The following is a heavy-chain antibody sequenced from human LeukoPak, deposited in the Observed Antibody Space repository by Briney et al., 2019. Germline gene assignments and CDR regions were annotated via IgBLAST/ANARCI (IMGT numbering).Heavy chain of an antibody. CDR1: GFTFSSYE. Sequence: PGGSLRLSCAASGFTFSSYEMNWVRQAPGKGLEWVSYISSSGSTIYYADSVKGRFTISRDNAKNSLYLQMNSLRAEDTAVYYCARDYKDIVVVPAARHYYYYGMDVWGEGTTVTVSS. V-gene: IGHV3-48*03. CDR3: ARDYKDIVVVPAARHYYYYGMDV. CDR2: ISSSGSTI. J-gene: IGHJ6*04. D-gene: IGHD2-2*01.